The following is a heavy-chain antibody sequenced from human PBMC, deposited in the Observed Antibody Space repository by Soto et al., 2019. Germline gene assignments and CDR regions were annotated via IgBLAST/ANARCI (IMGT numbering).Heavy chain of an antibody. CDR3: ARTTTVSPGGYYYYGMDV. Sequence: QVQLVQSGAEVKKPGASVKVSCKASGYTFTSYDINWVRQATGQGLERMGWMNPNSGNTGYAQKFQGRVTMTRNTSISTAYMELSSLRSEDTAVYYCARTTTVSPGGYYYYGMDVWGQGTTVTVSS. CDR1: GYTFTSYD. CDR2: MNPNSGNT. J-gene: IGHJ6*02. D-gene: IGHD4-17*01. V-gene: IGHV1-8*01.